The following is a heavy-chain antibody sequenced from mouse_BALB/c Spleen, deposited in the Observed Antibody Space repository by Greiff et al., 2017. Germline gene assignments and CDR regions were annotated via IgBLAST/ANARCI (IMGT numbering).Heavy chain of an antibody. J-gene: IGHJ4*01. CDR1: GFAFSSYD. CDR3: ARDARHYYDRGGYAMDY. D-gene: IGHD1-2*01. Sequence: EVQLVESGGGLVKPGGSLKLSCAASGFAFSSYDMSWVRQTPEKRLEWVAYISSGGGSTYYPDTVKGRFTISRDNAKNTLYLQMSSLKSEDTAMYYCARDARHYYDRGGYAMDYWGQGTSVTVSS. V-gene: IGHV5-12-1*01. CDR2: ISSGGGST.